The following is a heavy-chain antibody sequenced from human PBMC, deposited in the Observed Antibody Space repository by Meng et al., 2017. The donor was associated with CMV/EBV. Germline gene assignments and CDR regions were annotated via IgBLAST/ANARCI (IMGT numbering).Heavy chain of an antibody. V-gene: IGHV3-21*01. J-gene: IGHJ6*02. D-gene: IGHD2-2*01. Sequence: LSLTCAASGFTFSSYSMNWVRQAPGKGLEWVSSISSSSSYIYYADSVKGRFTISRDNAKNSLYLQMNSLRAEDTVVYYCARVNIVVVPAAIDGSSFSYYGMDVWGQGTTVTVSS. CDR2: ISSSSSYI. CDR1: GFTFSSYS. CDR3: ARVNIVVVPAAIDGSSFSYYGMDV.